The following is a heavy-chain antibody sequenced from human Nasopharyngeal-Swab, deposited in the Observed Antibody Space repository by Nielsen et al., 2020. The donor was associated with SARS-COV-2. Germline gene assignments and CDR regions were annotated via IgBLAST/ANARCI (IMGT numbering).Heavy chain of an antibody. J-gene: IGHJ5*02. CDR3: ARDLPPVGCSGGSCYSP. V-gene: IGHV3-33*01. CDR2: IWYDGSNK. D-gene: IGHD2-15*01. CDR1: GSTFSSYG. Sequence: GGSLRLSCAASGSTFSSYGMHWVRQAPGKGLEWVAVIWYDGSNKYYADSVKGRFTISRDNSKNTLYLQMNSLRAEDTAVYYCARDLPPVGCSGGSCYSPWGQGTLVTVSS.